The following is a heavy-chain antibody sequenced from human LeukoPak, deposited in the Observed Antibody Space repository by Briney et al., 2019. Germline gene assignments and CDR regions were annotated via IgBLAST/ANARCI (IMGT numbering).Heavy chain of an antibody. CDR1: GFTFSSYE. D-gene: IGHD2-15*01. CDR2: ISSSGSTI. V-gene: IGHV3-48*03. J-gene: IGHJ3*02. CDR3: ARAGEDIVVVVAARNAFDI. Sequence: PGGSLRLSCAASGFTFSSYEMNWVRQAPGKGLEWVSYISSSGSTIYYADSVKGRFTISRDNAKNSLYLQMNSLRAEDTVVYYCARAGEDIVVVVAARNAFDIWDQGTMVTVSS.